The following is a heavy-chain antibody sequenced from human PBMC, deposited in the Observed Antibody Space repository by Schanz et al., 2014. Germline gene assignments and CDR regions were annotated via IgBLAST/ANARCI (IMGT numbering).Heavy chain of an antibody. CDR1: GFTFDKYA. Sequence: EVQLVESGGGLVQPGKSLRLSCAASGFTFDKYAMHWVRQAPGKGLEWVSVISWNSGTIGYADSVKGRFTISRDNTKNSLFLQLNSLRADDTAVYYCARNRGSGGQNWYFDLWGRGPLVTVSS. D-gene: IGHD3-3*01. CDR3: ARNRGSGGQNWYFDL. CDR2: ISWNSGTI. V-gene: IGHV3-9*01. J-gene: IGHJ2*01.